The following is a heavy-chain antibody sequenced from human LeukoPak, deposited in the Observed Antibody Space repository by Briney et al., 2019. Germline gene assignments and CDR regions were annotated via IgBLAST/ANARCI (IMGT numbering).Heavy chain of an antibody. CDR3: ARQGIAARGPVPTYFDY. D-gene: IGHD6-6*01. CDR2: IYYSGST. Sequence: SETLSLTCTVSGGSISSSSYYWGWIRQPPGKGLEWIGSIYYSGSTYYNPSLKSRVTISVDTSKNQFSLKLSSVTAADTAVYYCARQGIAARGPVPTYFDYWGQGTLVTVSS. J-gene: IGHJ4*02. CDR1: GGSISSSSYY. V-gene: IGHV4-39*01.